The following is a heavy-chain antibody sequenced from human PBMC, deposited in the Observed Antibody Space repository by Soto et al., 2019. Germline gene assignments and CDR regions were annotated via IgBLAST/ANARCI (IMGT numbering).Heavy chain of an antibody. J-gene: IGHJ4*02. CDR1: GGSVSSGGNY. CDR3: ARGLSSPSAAGV. Sequence: QLQLQESGPGLVKPSETLSLTCAVSGGSVSSGGNYWGWIRQSPGKGLEWIGSVHDTGTTHYNLSLTSRVTISVDTSKNQFSLNVNSVTAADTAVYYCARGLSSPSAAGVWGQGTLVTVSS. CDR2: VHDTGTT. V-gene: IGHV4-39*01. D-gene: IGHD6-6*01.